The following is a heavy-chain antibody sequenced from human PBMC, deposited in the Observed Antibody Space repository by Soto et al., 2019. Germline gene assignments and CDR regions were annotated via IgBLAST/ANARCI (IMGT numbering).Heavy chain of an antibody. Sequence: SETLSLTCTVSGASISTYYWSWIRQPAGKGLGWIGRIYASGTTNYNPSLKSRVTMSVDTSKNQFSLQLDSVTAADTAVYYCARHYGDSFWGQGTLVTVSS. CDR3: ARHYGDSF. J-gene: IGHJ4*02. V-gene: IGHV4-4*07. CDR1: GASISTYY. D-gene: IGHD2-21*02. CDR2: IYASGTT.